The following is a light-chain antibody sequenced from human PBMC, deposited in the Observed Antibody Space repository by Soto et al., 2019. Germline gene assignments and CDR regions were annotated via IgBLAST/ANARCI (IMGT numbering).Light chain of an antibody. J-gene: IGLJ2*01. CDR1: SSNIGNNY. CDR3: GTWDSSLSAGV. CDR2: DNN. V-gene: IGLV1-51*01. Sequence: QAVVTQPPSVSAAPGQKVTISCSGSSSNIGNNYVSWYQQLPGTAPKLLIYDNNKRPSGIPDRFSGSKSGTSATLGITGLQTGDEADYYCGTWDSSLSAGVLGGGTKLTVL.